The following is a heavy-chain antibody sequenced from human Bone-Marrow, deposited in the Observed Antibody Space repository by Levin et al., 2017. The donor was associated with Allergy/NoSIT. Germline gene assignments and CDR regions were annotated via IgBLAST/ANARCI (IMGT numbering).Heavy chain of an antibody. D-gene: IGHD2-8*01. CDR2: IHSAGSA. CDR1: GFIVTSND. J-gene: IGHJ4*02. V-gene: IGHV3-53*01. Sequence: GGSLRLSCAASGFIVTSNDMTWVRQAPGKGLEWVSVIHSAGSAYADSVKGRFTIPRANSNNTVYLQMNSLRVEDTAVYYCARSPGYASFDSWGQGTLVTVSS. CDR3: ARSPGYASFDS.